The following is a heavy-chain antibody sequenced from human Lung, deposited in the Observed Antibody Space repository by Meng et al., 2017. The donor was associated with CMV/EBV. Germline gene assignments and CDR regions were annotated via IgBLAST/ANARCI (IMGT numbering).Heavy chain of an antibody. V-gene: IGHV1-2*02. CDR2: TNPSNGGT. Sequence: ASXXVSXKASGYTFSGFFMHWVRQAPGQGLEWMGWTNPSNGGTKYVQKFQGRVTMTRDTSINTAYMELSRLTSDDTAVYYCARVGWQQLAYDACDIWGQGKXVTVSS. D-gene: IGHD5-24*01. J-gene: IGHJ3*02. CDR1: GYTFSGFF. CDR3: ARVGWQQLAYDACDI.